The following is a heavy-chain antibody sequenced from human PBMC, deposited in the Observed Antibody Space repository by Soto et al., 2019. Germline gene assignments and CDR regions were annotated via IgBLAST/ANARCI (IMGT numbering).Heavy chain of an antibody. Sequence: GGSLRLSCAASGFTFSSYGMHWVRQAPGKGLEWVAVISYDGSNKYYADSVKGRFTISRDNSKNTLYLQMNSLRAEDTAVYYCAKADIAAAGTKYYYYYYGMDVWGQGTTVTVYS. J-gene: IGHJ6*02. CDR2: ISYDGSNK. V-gene: IGHV3-30*18. CDR3: AKADIAAAGTKYYYYYYGMDV. D-gene: IGHD6-13*01. CDR1: GFTFSSYG.